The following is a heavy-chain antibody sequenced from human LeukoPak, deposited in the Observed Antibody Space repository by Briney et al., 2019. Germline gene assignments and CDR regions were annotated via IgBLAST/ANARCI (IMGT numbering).Heavy chain of an antibody. CDR1: GGSVSSGGDY. CDR2: IFDSGLT. Sequence: SETLSLTCTVSGGSVSSGGDYWSWIRQHPGKGLEWIGCIFDSGLTLYKPSLKSRVTLSEDTSKNQFSLNLSSVTAADTAVYYCARVKSRGVTPNWFDPWGQGTLVTVSS. CDR3: ARVKSRGVTPNWFDP. D-gene: IGHD3-10*01. J-gene: IGHJ5*02. V-gene: IGHV4-31*03.